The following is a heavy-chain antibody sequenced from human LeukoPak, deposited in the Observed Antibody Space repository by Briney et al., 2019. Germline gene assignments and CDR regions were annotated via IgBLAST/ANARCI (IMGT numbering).Heavy chain of an antibody. J-gene: IGHJ6*03. CDR3: ARQISDYYYYYIDV. CDR1: GFIFSSFW. D-gene: IGHD3-10*01. Sequence: EPGGSLRLSCDASGFIFSSFWMTWVRQAPGKGLEWVANIKQDGSEKYYVDSVKGRFTISRDNAKNSLYLQMNSLRVEDTAVYYCARQISDYYYYYIDVWGQGTTVTVSS. CDR2: IKQDGSEK. V-gene: IGHV3-7*01.